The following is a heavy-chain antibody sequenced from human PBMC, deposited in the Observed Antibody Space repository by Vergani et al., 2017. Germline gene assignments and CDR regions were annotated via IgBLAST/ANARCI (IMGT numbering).Heavy chain of an antibody. CDR1: GGTFSSYS. J-gene: IGHJ5*02. CDR2: IIPMFGTA. D-gene: IGHD6-13*01. Sequence: QVQLVQSGAEVKKPGSSVKVSCKASGGTFSSYSISWVRQAPGQGLEWLGGIIPMFGTANYAQKFQGRVTITADKSTSTAYMELSSLRSEDTAVYYCASCYSSRWGDWFDPWGQGTLVTVSP. V-gene: IGHV1-69*06. CDR3: ASCYSSRWGDWFDP.